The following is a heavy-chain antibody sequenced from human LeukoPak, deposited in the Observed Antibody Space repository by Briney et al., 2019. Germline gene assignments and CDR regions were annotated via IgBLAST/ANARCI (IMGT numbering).Heavy chain of an antibody. CDR1: GYTFTSYA. Sequence: ASVKVSCKASGYTFTSYAMNWVRQAPRQGLEWMGWINPNSGDTNYAQQFQGRVTMTRDTSISTAYMELSRLRSDDTAVYYCARGNIVVVPAASVFDPWGQGTLVTVSS. D-gene: IGHD2-2*01. J-gene: IGHJ5*02. CDR2: INPNSGDT. V-gene: IGHV1-2*02. CDR3: ARGNIVVVPAASVFDP.